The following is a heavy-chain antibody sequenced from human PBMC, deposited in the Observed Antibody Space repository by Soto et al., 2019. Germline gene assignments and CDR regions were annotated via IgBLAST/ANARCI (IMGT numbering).Heavy chain of an antibody. V-gene: IGHV4-59*08. CDR2: IFYRGST. CDR3: ATQRVVDCGSHFDH. D-gene: IGHD2-21*01. Sequence: QLQLQESGPELVKPSETLSLTCTVSGGSWSSGYWARMRQPPGQGLEWIGYIFYRGSTKYNPSLQSRRTISVDTSTKQCSLRLSSVTVADTAVYYCATQRVVDCGSHFDHWGQGMLVSVSS. J-gene: IGHJ4*02. CDR1: GGSWSSGY.